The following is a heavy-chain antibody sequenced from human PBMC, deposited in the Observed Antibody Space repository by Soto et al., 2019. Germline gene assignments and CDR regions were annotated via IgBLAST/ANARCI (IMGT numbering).Heavy chain of an antibody. CDR2: IHPRNSDT. CDR1: GYKFTTFW. CDR3: ARGPNWNYEY. V-gene: IGHV5-51*01. D-gene: IGHD1-7*01. Sequence: GESLKISCTGFGYKFTTFWIGWVRQTPGKGLEWMGIIHPRNSDTRYSPSFQGQVTISADKSTSTAYLQWSSLKASDTAIYYCARGPNWNYEYWGQGTQVTVSS. J-gene: IGHJ4*02.